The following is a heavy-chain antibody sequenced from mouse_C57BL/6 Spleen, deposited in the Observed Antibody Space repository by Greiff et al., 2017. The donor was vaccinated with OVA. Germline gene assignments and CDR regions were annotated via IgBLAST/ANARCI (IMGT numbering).Heavy chain of an antibody. D-gene: IGHD2-1*01. CDR2: IYPSDSET. CDR1: GYTFTNYW. CDR3: ARRDGNFYFDY. Sequence: VQLQQPGAELVRPGSSVKLSCKASGYTFTNYWMDWVKQRPGQGLEWIGNIYPSDSETHYNHKFKDKATFTVDKSSSTAYMQLSSLTSEDSAVYYCARRDGNFYFDYWGQGTTLTVSS. J-gene: IGHJ2*01. V-gene: IGHV1-61*01.